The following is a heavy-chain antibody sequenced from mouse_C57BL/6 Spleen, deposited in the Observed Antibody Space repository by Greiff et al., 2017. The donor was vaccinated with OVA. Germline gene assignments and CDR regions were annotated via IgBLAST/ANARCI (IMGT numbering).Heavy chain of an antibody. D-gene: IGHD1-1*01. Sequence: VQLQQSGAELARPGASVKLSCKASGYTFTSYGISWVKQRTGQGLEWIGEIYPRSGNTYYNEKFKGKATLTADKSSSTAYMELRSLTSEDSAVYFCAREEGYYGSSPNWYFDVWGTGTTVTVSS. CDR2: IYPRSGNT. V-gene: IGHV1-81*01. J-gene: IGHJ1*03. CDR3: AREEGYYGSSPNWYFDV. CDR1: GYTFTSYG.